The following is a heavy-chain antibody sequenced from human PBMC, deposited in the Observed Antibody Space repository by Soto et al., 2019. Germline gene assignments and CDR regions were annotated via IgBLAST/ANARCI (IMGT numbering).Heavy chain of an antibody. D-gene: IGHD3-22*01. CDR1: GGSVSSGANY. CDR3: ARYSPPKKPYDSNPGWFDP. Sequence: SETLSLTCTVSGGSVSSGANYWSWIRQHPGKGLEWIGYIYYSGSTYYNPSLKSRVTISLDTSRNQFSLSLSSVTAADTAVYFCARYSPPKKPYDSNPGWFDPWGQGTLVTVSS. J-gene: IGHJ5*02. V-gene: IGHV4-31*03. CDR2: IYYSGST.